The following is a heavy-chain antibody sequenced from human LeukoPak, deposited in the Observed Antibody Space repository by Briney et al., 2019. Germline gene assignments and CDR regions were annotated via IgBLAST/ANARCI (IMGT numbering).Heavy chain of an antibody. Sequence: PGGSLRLSCAASGFTFSQSGMHWVRQAPGKGLEWVAFLRHDASKQYYADSVKGRFTISRDTSQNMLYLQMNSLRVDDTAVYYCAKGSPWSTAPAGVDFWAQGTLVTVPS. CDR1: GFTFSQSG. CDR3: AKGSPWSTAPAGVDF. D-gene: IGHD2-2*01. J-gene: IGHJ4*02. CDR2: LRHDASKQ. V-gene: IGHV3-30*02.